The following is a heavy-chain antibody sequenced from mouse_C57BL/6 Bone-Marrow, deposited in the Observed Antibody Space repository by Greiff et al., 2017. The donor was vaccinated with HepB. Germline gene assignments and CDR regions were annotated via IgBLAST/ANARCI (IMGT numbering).Heavy chain of an antibody. V-gene: IGHV2-4*01. Sequence: QVQLKESGPGLVQPSQRLSITCTVSGFSLTSYGVPWVRQPPGKGLEWLGVIWSGGSTDYTAAFISRLSISKDNSKSQVFFKMNSLQADDTAIYYCANLNWDSYAMDYWGQGTSVTVSS. CDR2: IWSGGST. D-gene: IGHD4-1*02. CDR3: ANLNWDSYAMDY. CDR1: GFSLTSYG. J-gene: IGHJ4*01.